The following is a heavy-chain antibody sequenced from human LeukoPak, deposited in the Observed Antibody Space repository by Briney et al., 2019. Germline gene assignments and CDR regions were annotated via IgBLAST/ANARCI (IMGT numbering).Heavy chain of an antibody. V-gene: IGHV1-2*02. CDR3: ARDPLSSGWYEGDY. D-gene: IGHD6-19*01. J-gene: IGHJ4*02. CDR2: INPNSGGT. CDR1: GYTFTGYY. Sequence: ASVKVSCKASGYTFTGYYMHWVRQAPGQGLEWMGWINPNSGGTNYAQKFQGRVTMTRDTSISTAYMELSRLGSGDTAVYYCARDPLSSGWYEGDYWGQGTLVTVSS.